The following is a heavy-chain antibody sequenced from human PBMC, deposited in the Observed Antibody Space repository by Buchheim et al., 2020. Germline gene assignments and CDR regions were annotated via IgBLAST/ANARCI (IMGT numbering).Heavy chain of an antibody. CDR2: INPDSGGT. CDR1: GFTLTGYY. Sequence: QVQLVQSGAEVKKPGASVKVSCKASGFTLTGYYMHWVRQAPGQGLEWMGWINPDSGGTNYAQKFQGRITMTRDTSINTAYMELSSLTSDDSTVYYCARTSSFDYWGQGTL. J-gene: IGHJ4*02. CDR3: ARTSSFDY. V-gene: IGHV1-2*02.